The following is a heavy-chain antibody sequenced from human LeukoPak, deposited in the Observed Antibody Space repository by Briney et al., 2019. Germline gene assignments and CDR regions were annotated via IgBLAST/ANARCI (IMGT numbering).Heavy chain of an antibody. V-gene: IGHV3-74*01. CDR1: GFTFSSYW. CDR3: AREEVSGDAGGRFDP. J-gene: IGHJ5*02. D-gene: IGHD2-21*02. Sequence: QSGGSLRLSCAASGFTFSSYWMHWVRQAPGKGLVWVSRINSDGSSTSYADSVKGRFTISRDNAKNTLYLQMNSLRAEDTAVYYCAREEVSGDAGGRFDPWGQGTLVTVSS. CDR2: INSDGSST.